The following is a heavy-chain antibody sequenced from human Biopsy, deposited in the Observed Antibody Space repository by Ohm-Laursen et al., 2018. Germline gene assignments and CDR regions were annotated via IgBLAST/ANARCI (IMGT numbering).Heavy chain of an antibody. CDR3: ARDSSRRAREGGMDV. CDR2: ISETSSHI. Sequence: SLRLSCAASGFSGSSYDMNWVRQAPGKGLEWISYISETSSHIYDADSVRGRFTVARDIAKNSLYLQLNSLRVEDTAVYYCARDSSRRAREGGMDVWGQGTTVTV. V-gene: IGHV3-21*01. CDR1: GFSGSSYD. D-gene: IGHD6-6*01. J-gene: IGHJ6*02.